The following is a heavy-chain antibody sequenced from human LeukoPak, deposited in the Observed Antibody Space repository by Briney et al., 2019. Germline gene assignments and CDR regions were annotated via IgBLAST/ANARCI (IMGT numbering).Heavy chain of an antibody. D-gene: IGHD3-16*01. J-gene: IGHJ4*02. V-gene: IGHV4-4*09. Sequence: SETLSLTCTVSGGSISGVYWNWIRQPPRKGLEWVGYIHTSGSTSFNPSLKSRLSFSIDTSKNHVSLRLSSVTATDTAVYYCARRRGGWGEGEFDYWGPGTPVTVST. CDR2: IHTSGST. CDR3: ARRRGGWGEGEFDY. CDR1: GGSISGVY.